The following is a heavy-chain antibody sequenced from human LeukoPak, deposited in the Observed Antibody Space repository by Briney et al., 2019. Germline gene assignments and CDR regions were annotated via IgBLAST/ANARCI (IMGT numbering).Heavy chain of an antibody. Sequence: GESLKISCAASGFIFTSFAMTWVRQAPGKGLEWVSSITASGGSTYYADSVKGRFTISRDNSKDTLYLQMNSLRAEDTAVYYCAKRRSTVPTVDSWGQGTLVTVS. D-gene: IGHD4-17*01. CDR1: GFIFTSFA. CDR3: AKRRSTVPTVDS. CDR2: ITASGGST. V-gene: IGHV3-23*01. J-gene: IGHJ4*02.